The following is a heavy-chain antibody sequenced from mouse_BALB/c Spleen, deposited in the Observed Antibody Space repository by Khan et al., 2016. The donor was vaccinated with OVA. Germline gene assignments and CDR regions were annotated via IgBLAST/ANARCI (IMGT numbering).Heavy chain of an antibody. CDR1: GFNIKDYY. CDR2: IDPENGNT. V-gene: IGHV14-1*02. CDR3: ARETARTLHAMDY. Sequence: VQLQQSGAELVRPGALVKLSCKVSGFNIKDYYMHWVKQRPEQGLVWIGWIDPENGNTIYDSKFQGKASITADTSSNTAYLQLSSLTSEDTAVYNCARETARTLHAMDYWGQGTSVTVSS. J-gene: IGHJ4*01. D-gene: IGHD3-2*01.